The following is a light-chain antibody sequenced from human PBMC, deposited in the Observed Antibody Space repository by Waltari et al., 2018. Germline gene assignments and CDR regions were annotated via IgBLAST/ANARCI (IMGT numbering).Light chain of an antibody. J-gene: IGLJ2*01. CDR2: DVT. V-gene: IGLV2-11*01. Sequence: SALTQPRSVSGSPGQSVTISCTGTTSDVGRYNYVSWYQHLPGKAPDLLMFDVTQRPSGVPDRFSGSKSANTASLTISGLQPDDEADYYCCSFAGAYTWIFGGGTKVTVL. CDR1: TSDVGRYNY. CDR3: CSFAGAYTWI.